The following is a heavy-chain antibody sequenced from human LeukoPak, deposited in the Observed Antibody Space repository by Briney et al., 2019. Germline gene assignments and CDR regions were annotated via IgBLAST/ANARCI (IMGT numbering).Heavy chain of an antibody. D-gene: IGHD6-19*01. V-gene: IGHV3-73*01. Sequence: GGSLRLSCAASGFTFSGSDMHWVRQASGKGLEWVGRITTKANNYATAYGASVKGRFTISRDDSENTAYLQMNSLKTEDTAVYYCTTYRSGHYWGQGTLVTVSS. J-gene: IGHJ4*02. CDR1: GFTFSGSD. CDR2: ITTKANNYAT. CDR3: TTYRSGHY.